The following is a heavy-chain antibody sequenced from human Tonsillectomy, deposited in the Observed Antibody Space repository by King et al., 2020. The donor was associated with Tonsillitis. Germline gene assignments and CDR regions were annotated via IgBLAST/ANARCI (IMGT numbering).Heavy chain of an antibody. V-gene: IGHV3-30-3*01. CDR1: RFTFSNYA. CDR3: ARDQSPGDISGYPNS. Sequence: VQLVESGGGVVQPGRSLRLSCAASRFTFSNYAMHWVRQAPGKGLEWVAVISYDGSNKYYADSVKGRFTISRDNSKNSLYLQMHYLRPEDTSVFYRARDQSPGDISGYPNSWGQGTLFTVSS. CDR2: ISYDGSNK. D-gene: IGHD3-22*01. J-gene: IGHJ4*02.